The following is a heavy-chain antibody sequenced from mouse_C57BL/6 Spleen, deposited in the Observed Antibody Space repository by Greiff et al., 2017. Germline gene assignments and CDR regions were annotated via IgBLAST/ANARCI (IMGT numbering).Heavy chain of an antibody. Sequence: QVQLQQPGAELVRPGSSVTLSCKASGYTFTSYWMHWVKQRPIQGLEWIGNIDPSDSETHYNQKFKDKATLTVDKSSSTAYMQLSSLTSEDSAVYYCARSPGTDWYFDVWGTGTTVTVSS. CDR1: GYTFTSYW. V-gene: IGHV1-52*01. D-gene: IGHD4-1*01. CDR3: ARSPGTDWYFDV. CDR2: IDPSDSET. J-gene: IGHJ1*03.